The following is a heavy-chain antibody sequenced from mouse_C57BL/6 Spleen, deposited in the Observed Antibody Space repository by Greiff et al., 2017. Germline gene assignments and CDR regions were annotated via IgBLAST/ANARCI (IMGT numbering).Heavy chain of an antibody. CDR3: ARSITTPGYFDV. CDR2: IYPRSGNT. V-gene: IGHV1-81*01. CDR1: GYTFTSYG. D-gene: IGHD1-1*01. J-gene: IGHJ1*03. Sequence: VQLQQSGAELARPGASVKLSCKASGYTFTSYGISWVKQRTGQGLEWIGEIYPRSGNTYYNEKFKGKATLTADKSSSTAYMELRSLTSEDSAVYFCARSITTPGYFDVWGTGTTVTVSS.